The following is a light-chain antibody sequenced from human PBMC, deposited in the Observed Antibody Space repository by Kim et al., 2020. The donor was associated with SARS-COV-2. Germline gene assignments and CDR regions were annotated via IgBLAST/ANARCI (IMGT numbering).Light chain of an antibody. Sequence: SVGDRIATACRASQTIIRSLNWYQQKPGKAPKLLFYAASTLQRWVPSSFSGSGSGTDFTLSISSLQPVDFATYYCQQSHSLPLTFGGRTKVDIK. CDR1: QTIIRS. CDR2: AAS. J-gene: IGKJ4*01. CDR3: QQSHSLPLT. V-gene: IGKV1-39*01.